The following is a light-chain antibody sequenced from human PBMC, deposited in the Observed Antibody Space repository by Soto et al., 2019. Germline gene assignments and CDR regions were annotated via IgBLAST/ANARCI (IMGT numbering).Light chain of an antibody. Sequence: DIQMTQSPSTLSASAGDRATITCRASQSISTWVAWYQQKPGKAPKLLIYDASSLQSGVPSRFRGSGSGTEFTLTISSLQPDDFATYYCQQYNTFSRAFGQGTKVDI. V-gene: IGKV1-5*01. J-gene: IGKJ1*01. CDR2: DAS. CDR1: QSISTW. CDR3: QQYNTFSRA.